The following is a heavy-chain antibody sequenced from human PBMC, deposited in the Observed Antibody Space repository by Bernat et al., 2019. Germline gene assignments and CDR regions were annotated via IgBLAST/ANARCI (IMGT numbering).Heavy chain of an antibody. J-gene: IGHJ4*02. Sequence: QVQLVESGGGVVQPGRSLRLSCAASGFTFSSYGMHWVRQAPGKGLEWVAVIWYDGSNKYYADSVKGRFTISRDNSKNTLYLQMNSLRAEDTAVYYCARDYCGGDCYSFDNWGQGTLVTVSS. D-gene: IGHD2-21*02. CDR1: GFTFSSYG. CDR2: IWYDGSNK. CDR3: ARDYCGGDCYSFDN. V-gene: IGHV3-33*01.